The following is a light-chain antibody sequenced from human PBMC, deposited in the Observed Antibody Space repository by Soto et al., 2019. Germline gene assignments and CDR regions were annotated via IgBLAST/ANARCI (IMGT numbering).Light chain of an antibody. CDR1: QSISMW. CDR3: QQYSTYPKT. V-gene: IGKV1-5*01. Sequence: DIQMTQSPSTLSASVGDRVTITCRASQSISMWLAWYQQKPGKAPELLIYDASSLEGGVPSRFSGSGSGTEFTLTISSLQPDDFATYYCQQYSTYPKTFGRGTKVDIK. CDR2: DAS. J-gene: IGKJ1*01.